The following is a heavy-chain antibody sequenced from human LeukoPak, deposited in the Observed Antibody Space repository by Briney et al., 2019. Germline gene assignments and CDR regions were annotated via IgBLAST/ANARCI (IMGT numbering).Heavy chain of an antibody. CDR3: AKDMSYHSSGYSNWFDP. V-gene: IGHV3-9*01. D-gene: IGHD3-22*01. CDR2: ISCNSGSI. J-gene: IGHJ5*02. Sequence: QPGRSLRLSCAASGFTFDDYAMHWVRQAPGKGLEWVSGISCNSGSIGYADSVKGRFTISRDNAQNSLYLQMNSLRAEDTALYYCAKDMSYHSSGYSNWFDPWGQGTLVTVSS. CDR1: GFTFDDYA.